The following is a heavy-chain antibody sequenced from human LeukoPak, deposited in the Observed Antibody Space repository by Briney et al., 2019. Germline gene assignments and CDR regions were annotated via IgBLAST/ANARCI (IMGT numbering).Heavy chain of an antibody. V-gene: IGHV3-73*01. CDR1: GFTFSGSA. CDR2: IRSKANSYAT. D-gene: IGHD1-26*01. CDR3: TRGATMGDY. J-gene: IGHJ4*02. Sequence: GGSPRLSCAASGFTFSGSAMHWVRQASGKGLEWVGRIRSKANSYATAYAASVKGRFTISRDDSKNTAYLQMNSLKTEDTAVYYCTRGATMGDYWGQGTLVTVSS.